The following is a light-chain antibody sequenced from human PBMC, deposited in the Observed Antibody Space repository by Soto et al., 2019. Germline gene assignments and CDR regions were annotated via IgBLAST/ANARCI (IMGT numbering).Light chain of an antibody. CDR2: GAS. CDR3: KQYGSSPLT. V-gene: IGKV3-20*01. CDR1: QSVSSSY. J-gene: IGKJ1*01. Sequence: EIVLTQSPGTLSLSPGERATLSCRASQSVSSSYLAWYQQKPGQAPRLLIYGASSRATGIPDRFSGSGSGTDFTLTISTLELEDFAVYYCKQYGSSPLTFGQGTKVDIK.